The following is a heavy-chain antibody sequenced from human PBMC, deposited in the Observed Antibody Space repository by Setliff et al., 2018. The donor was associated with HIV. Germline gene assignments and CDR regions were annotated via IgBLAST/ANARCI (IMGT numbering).Heavy chain of an antibody. Sequence: SETLSLTCTVSGGSINTGSYYWSWIRQPAGKGLEWIGHIYFSGSTNYNPSLKSRVTMLIDASKNQFSLRLSSVTAADTAVYYCARESIAAAYAFDMWGQGTMVTVSS. CDR2: IYFSGST. J-gene: IGHJ3*02. CDR1: GGSINTGSYY. D-gene: IGHD6-13*01. CDR3: ARESIAAAYAFDM. V-gene: IGHV4-61*09.